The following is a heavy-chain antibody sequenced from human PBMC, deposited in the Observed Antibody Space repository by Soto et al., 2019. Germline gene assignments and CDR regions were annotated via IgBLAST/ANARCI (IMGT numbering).Heavy chain of an antibody. CDR1: GYSFTSYW. V-gene: IGHV5-10-1*01. Sequence: HGESLKISCKGSGYSFTSYWISWVRQMPGKGLEWMGRIDPSDSYTNYSPSFQGHVTISADKSISTAYLQWSSLKASDTAMYYCARPSRVATYYYYYYGMDVWGQGTTVTV. J-gene: IGHJ6*02. CDR2: IDPSDSYT. CDR3: ARPSRVATYYYYYYGMDV.